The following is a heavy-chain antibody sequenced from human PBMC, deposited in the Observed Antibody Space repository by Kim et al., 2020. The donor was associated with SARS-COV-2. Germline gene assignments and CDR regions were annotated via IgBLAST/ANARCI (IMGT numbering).Heavy chain of an antibody. V-gene: IGHV7-4-1*02. CDR2: INTNTGNP. Sequence: ASVKVSCKASGYTFTSYAMNWVRQAPGQGLEWMGWINTNTGNPTYAQGFTGRFVFSLDTSVSTAYLQISSLKAEDTAVYYCARGGYCSSTSCYASRVVYWGQGTLVTVSS. D-gene: IGHD2-2*01. CDR3: ARGGYCSSTSCYASRVVY. CDR1: GYTFTSYA. J-gene: IGHJ4*02.